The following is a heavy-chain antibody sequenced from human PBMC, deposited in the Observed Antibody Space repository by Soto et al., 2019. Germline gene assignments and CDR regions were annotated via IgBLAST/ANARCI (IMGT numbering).Heavy chain of an antibody. CDR1: GGSMSSGDYY. CDR2: IYYSGST. V-gene: IGHV4-30-4*01. Sequence: SETLSLTCTVSGGSMSSGDYYWSWIRQPPGKGLEWIGYIYYSGSTYYNPSLKSRVTISVDTSKNQFSLKLSSVTAADTAVYYCAREKGGYDSSAYSYYGMDVWGQGTTVTVSS. D-gene: IGHD5-12*01. J-gene: IGHJ6*02. CDR3: AREKGGYDSSAYSYYGMDV.